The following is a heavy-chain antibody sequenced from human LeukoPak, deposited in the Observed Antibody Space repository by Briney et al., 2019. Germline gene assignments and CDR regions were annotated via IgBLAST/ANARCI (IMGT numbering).Heavy chain of an antibody. D-gene: IGHD6-19*01. CDR2: IYYSGST. V-gene: IGHV4-39*01. CDR3: ARINLKYSSGWYMYYYYYMGV. CDR1: GGSISSSSYY. J-gene: IGHJ6*03. Sequence: SETLSLTCTVSGGSISSSSYYWGWIRQPPGKGLEWIGSIYYSGSTYYNPSLKSRVTISVDTSKNQFSLKLSSVTAADTAVYYCARINLKYSSGWYMYYYYYMGVWGKGTTVTVSS.